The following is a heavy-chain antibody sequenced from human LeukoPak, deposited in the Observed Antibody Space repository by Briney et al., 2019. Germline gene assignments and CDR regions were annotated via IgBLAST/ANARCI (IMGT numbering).Heavy chain of an antibody. CDR2: MYYSVNT. CDR3: ARSRIAAISGFDP. V-gene: IGHV4-39*01. J-gene: IGHJ5*02. CDR1: GGSISSRSYY. Sequence: PSETLSLTCTVSGGSISSRSYYWGWVRQPPGKGLEWIESMYYSVNTYYNPSLKGRVTISVDTSKNQFSLNLISVTAADTAVYYCARSRIAAISGFDPWGQGTRVTVSS. D-gene: IGHD6-13*01.